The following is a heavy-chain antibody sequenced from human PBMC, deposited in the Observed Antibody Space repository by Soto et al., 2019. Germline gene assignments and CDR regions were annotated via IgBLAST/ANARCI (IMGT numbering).Heavy chain of an antibody. Sequence: LSLTCALSGGALSVYSWIWIRQPPGRRLEWIGEINDIGSNNYNPSLKSRLTILVDTSHNQFSLKLSSVTAADTAVYYGANLGWRGSGTEEYYYYYGMDVWGQGTTVTVSS. V-gene: IGHV4-34*01. CDR1: GGALSVYS. CDR2: INDIGSN. D-gene: IGHD3-10*01. CDR3: ANLGWRGSGTEEYYYYYGMDV. J-gene: IGHJ6*02.